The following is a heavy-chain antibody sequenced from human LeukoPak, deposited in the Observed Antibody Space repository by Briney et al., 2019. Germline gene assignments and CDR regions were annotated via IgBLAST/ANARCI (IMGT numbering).Heavy chain of an antibody. CDR2: INSDGSST. V-gene: IGHV3-74*01. Sequence: PGGSLRLSCAASGFTFSSYWMHWVRQAPGKGLVWVSRINSDGSSTSYADSVKGRFTISRDNAKNTLYLQMNSLRAEDTAVYYCAKSYGGNSFDYWGQGTLVSVSS. J-gene: IGHJ4*02. D-gene: IGHD4-23*01. CDR3: AKSYGGNSFDY. CDR1: GFTFSSYW.